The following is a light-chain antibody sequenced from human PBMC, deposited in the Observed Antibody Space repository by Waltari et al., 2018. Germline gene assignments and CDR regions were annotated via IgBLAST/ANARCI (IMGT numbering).Light chain of an antibody. V-gene: IGLV2-14*03. J-gene: IGLJ1*01. CDR2: DAS. CDR1: SSDFPTNNY. Sequence: QSALTQPASVSGSPGQSITISCTGSSSDFPTNNYVSWYQQHPAKAPKLMIMDASNRPPGVSIRFSGSKSGNTASLTISGLRAEDEADYHCSSYTGGSTSVFGTGTKVTVL. CDR3: SSYTGGSTSV.